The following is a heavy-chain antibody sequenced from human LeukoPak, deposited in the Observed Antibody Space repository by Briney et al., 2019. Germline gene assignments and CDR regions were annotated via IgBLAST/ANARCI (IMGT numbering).Heavy chain of an antibody. J-gene: IGHJ5*02. CDR2: IRYDGGNK. Sequence: GGSLRLSCAASGFTFSSYGMHWVRQAPGKGLEWVAFIRYDGGNKYYADSVKGRFTISRDNSKNTLYLQMNSLRAGDTAVYYCAKEVNMVRGVFDNWFDPWGQGTLVTVSS. V-gene: IGHV3-30*02. CDR3: AKEVNMVRGVFDNWFDP. D-gene: IGHD3-10*01. CDR1: GFTFSSYG.